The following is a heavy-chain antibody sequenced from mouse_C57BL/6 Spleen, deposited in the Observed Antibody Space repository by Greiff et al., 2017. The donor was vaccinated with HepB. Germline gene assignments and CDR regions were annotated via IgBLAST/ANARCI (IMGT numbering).Heavy chain of an antibody. Sequence: QVQLQQPGAELVKPGASVKLSCKASGYTFTSYWMHWVKQRPGQGLEWIGMIHPNSGSTNYNEKFKSKATLTVDKSSSTAYMQLSILTSEDSAVYYWSRSGDYGLFFAYWGQGTLVTVSA. CDR1: GYTFTSYW. CDR2: IHPNSGST. CDR3: SRSGDYGLFFAY. V-gene: IGHV1-64*01. J-gene: IGHJ3*01. D-gene: IGHD2-4*01.